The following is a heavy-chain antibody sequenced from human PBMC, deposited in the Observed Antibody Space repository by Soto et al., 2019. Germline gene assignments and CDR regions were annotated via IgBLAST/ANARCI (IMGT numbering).Heavy chain of an antibody. CDR1: GYTYPSYW. Sequence: EVQLVQSGAEVKKPGESLKISCKGFGYTYPSYWIGWVRQMPGKGLEWLGIIYPEDSDTRYSPSFQGQVTISADKSISTAYLQWSSLKASDTAMYYCARRILLWSVRDAFDIWSQGTMVTVSS. V-gene: IGHV5-51*03. J-gene: IGHJ3*02. CDR3: ARRILLWSVRDAFDI. CDR2: IYPEDSDT. D-gene: IGHD3-10*01.